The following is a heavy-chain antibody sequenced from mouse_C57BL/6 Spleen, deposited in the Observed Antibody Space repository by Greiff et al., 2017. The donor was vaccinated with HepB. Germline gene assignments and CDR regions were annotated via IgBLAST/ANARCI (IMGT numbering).Heavy chain of an antibody. V-gene: IGHV5-17*01. CDR2: ISSGSSTI. CDR1: GFTFSDYG. Sequence: EVKLQESGGGLVKPGGSLKLSCAASGFTFSDYGMHWVRQAPEKGLEWVAYISSGSSTIYYADTVKGRFTISRDNAKNTLFLQMTSLRSEDTAMYYCARGGPTDDYAMDYWGQGTSVTVSS. CDR3: ARGGPTDDYAMDY. J-gene: IGHJ4*01.